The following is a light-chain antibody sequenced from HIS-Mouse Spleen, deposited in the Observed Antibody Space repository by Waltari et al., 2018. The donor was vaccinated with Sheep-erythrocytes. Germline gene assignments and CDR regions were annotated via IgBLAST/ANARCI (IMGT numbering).Light chain of an antibody. Sequence: QSALTQPASVSGSPGQSITISCTGTSSDVGGYNYVSWYQQHPGKAPKLKIYEVSKRPSGVSNRCSGSKSGNTASLTISGLQAEDEAEYYCSSYTSSSTWVFGGGTKLTVL. CDR3: SSYTSSSTWV. J-gene: IGLJ3*02. V-gene: IGLV2-14*01. CDR2: EVS. CDR1: SSDVGGYNY.